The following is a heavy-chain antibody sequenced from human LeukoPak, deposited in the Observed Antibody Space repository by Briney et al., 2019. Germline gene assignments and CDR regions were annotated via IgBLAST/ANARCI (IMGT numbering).Heavy chain of an antibody. J-gene: IGHJ5*02. Sequence: VSVKVSCKASGYTFTSYYMHWVRQAPGQGLEWMGIINPSGGSTSYAQKFQGRVTMTRDTSTSTVYMELSSLRSEDTAVYYCARATGYSGSYYGWFDPWGQGTLVTVSS. D-gene: IGHD1-26*01. CDR2: INPSGGST. V-gene: IGHV1-46*01. CDR3: ARATGYSGSYYGWFDP. CDR1: GYTFTSYY.